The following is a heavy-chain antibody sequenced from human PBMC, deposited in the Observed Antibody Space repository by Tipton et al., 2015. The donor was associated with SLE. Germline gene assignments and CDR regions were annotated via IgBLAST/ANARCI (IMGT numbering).Heavy chain of an antibody. V-gene: IGHV4-61*02. CDR3: ARQYSSSSDYFDY. J-gene: IGHJ4*02. Sequence: TLSLTCTVSGGSISSDSYSWSWIRQPAGKGLEWIGRIYTSGSTNYNPSLKSRVTISVDTSKNQFSLKLTSVTAADTAVYYCARQYSSSSDYFDYWGQGTLVTVSS. CDR2: IYTSGST. CDR1: GGSISSDSYS. D-gene: IGHD6-6*01.